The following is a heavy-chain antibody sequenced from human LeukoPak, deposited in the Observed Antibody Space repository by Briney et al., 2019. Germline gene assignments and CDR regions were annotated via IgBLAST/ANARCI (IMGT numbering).Heavy chain of an antibody. Sequence: GGSLRLSCAASGFTFSNYAMSWVRQAPGKGLEWVSLISGSGGGTYYADSVKGRFTISRDNSKNTLYLQMNSLRAEDTAVYYCAAPGVPAATYYFDYWGQGTLVTVSS. J-gene: IGHJ4*02. V-gene: IGHV3-23*01. CDR2: ISGSGGGT. CDR3: AAPGVPAATYYFDY. CDR1: GFTFSNYA. D-gene: IGHD2-2*01.